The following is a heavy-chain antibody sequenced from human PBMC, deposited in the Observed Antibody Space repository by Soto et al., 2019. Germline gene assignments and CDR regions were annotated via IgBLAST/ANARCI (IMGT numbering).Heavy chain of an antibody. D-gene: IGHD6-13*01. CDR3: AKDIAAAGTNGYFDY. CDR1: GFTFSSYA. CDR2: ISGSGGST. Sequence: PGGSLRLSCAASGFTFSSYAMSWVRQAPGKGLEWVSAISGSGGSTYYADSVKGRFTISRDNSKNTLYLQMNSLRAEDTAVYYCAKDIAAAGTNGYFDYWGQGTLVTVSS. V-gene: IGHV3-23*01. J-gene: IGHJ4*02.